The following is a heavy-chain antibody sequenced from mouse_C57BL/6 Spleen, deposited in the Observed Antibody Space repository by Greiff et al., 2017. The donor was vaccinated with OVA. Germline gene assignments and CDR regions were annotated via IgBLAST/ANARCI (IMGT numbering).Heavy chain of an antibody. CDR2: INYDGSST. V-gene: IGHV5-16*01. Sequence: EVKLVESEGGLVQPGSSMKLSCTASGFTFSDYYMAWVRQVPEKGLEWVANINYDGSSTYYLDSLKSRFIISRDNAKNILYLQMSSLKSEDTATYYCARDLGGNYGYFDVWGTGTTVTVSS. D-gene: IGHD1-1*02. CDR1: GFTFSDYY. J-gene: IGHJ1*03. CDR3: ARDLGGNYGYFDV.